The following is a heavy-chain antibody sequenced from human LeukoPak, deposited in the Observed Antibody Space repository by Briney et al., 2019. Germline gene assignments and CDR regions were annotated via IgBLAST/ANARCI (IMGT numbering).Heavy chain of an antibody. CDR1: GFTFSSYG. CDR2: IRYDGSNK. Sequence: GGSLRLSCAASGFTFSSYGMHWVRQAPGKGLEWVAFIRYDGSNKYYADSVKGRFTISRDNSKNTVYLQMNSVRAEDTAVYYCAKDREMVVVKDAFDIWGQGTMVTVSS. J-gene: IGHJ3*02. V-gene: IGHV3-30*02. D-gene: IGHD3-22*01. CDR3: AKDREMVVVKDAFDI.